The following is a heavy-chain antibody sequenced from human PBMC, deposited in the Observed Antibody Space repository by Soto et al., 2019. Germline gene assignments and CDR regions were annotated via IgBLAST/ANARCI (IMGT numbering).Heavy chain of an antibody. V-gene: IGHV1-69*13. CDR1: GGTFSSYA. CDR3: ASRTYYDFWSGYYYY. D-gene: IGHD3-3*01. Sequence: SVKVSCKASGGTFSSYAISWVRQAPGQGLEWMGGIIPIFGTANYAQKFQGRVTITADESTSTAYMELSSLRSEDTAVYYCASRTYYDFWSGYYYYWGQGTLVTVSS. CDR2: IIPIFGTA. J-gene: IGHJ4*02.